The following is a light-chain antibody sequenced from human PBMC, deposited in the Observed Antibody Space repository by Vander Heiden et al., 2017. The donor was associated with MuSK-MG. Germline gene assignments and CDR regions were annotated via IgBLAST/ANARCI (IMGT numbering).Light chain of an antibody. CDR1: KLGDKY. CDR2: QDT. Sequence: SYELTQPPSVSVSPGQTASITCSGDKLGDKYASWYQHRPGQSPGLVIYQDTKRPSGIPERFSGSNSGNTATLTISGTQAMDEADYYCQAWDSSTARVVFGGGTKLTVL. V-gene: IGLV3-1*01. CDR3: QAWDSSTARVV. J-gene: IGLJ2*01.